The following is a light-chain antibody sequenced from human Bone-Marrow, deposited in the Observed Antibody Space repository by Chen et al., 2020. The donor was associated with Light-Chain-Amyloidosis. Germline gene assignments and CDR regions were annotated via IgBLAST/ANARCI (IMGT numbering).Light chain of an antibody. J-gene: IGLJ2*01. CDR3: QSADSSGTYEVI. CDR1: DLPTKY. V-gene: IGLV3-25*03. Sequence: SYELTQPPSVSVSPGQTARITCSGDDLPTKYAYWYQQKPGKAPVLVIHRDTERPAGISERFSGSSSGTRATLTNSGVQAEDGADYHCQSADSSGTYEVIFGGGTKLT. CDR2: RDT.